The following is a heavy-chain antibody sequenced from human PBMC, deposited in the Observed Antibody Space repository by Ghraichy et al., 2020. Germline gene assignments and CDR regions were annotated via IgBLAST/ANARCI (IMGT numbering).Heavy chain of an antibody. CDR2: LYIGGSA. J-gene: IGHJ4*02. CDR1: GFTVSSKH. CDR3: ATGRDSAKVGY. V-gene: IGHV3-66*01. D-gene: IGHD5-18*01. Sequence: GGSLRLSCAASGFTVSSKHMTWVRQAPGKGLEWVSVLYIGGSAFYADSVKGRFTISRDNSKNTLYLQMNSLRAEDTARYYCATGRDSAKVGYWGQGTLVTVSS.